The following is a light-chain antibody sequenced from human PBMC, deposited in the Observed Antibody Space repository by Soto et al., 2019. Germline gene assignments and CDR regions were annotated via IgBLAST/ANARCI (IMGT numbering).Light chain of an antibody. Sequence: EIVMTQSPATLSVSPGGRATLSCRASQSISDTLAWYRQKPGQAPRLLIHGASTRATGFPARFSGSGSGTDFTLTISSLQSEDFAVYYCQQYTNWPKTFGQGTKVEIK. V-gene: IGKV3-15*01. J-gene: IGKJ1*01. CDR2: GAS. CDR1: QSISDT. CDR3: QQYTNWPKT.